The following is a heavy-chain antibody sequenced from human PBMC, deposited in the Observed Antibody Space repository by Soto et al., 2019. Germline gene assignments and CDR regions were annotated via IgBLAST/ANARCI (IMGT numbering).Heavy chain of an antibody. CDR3: ARGSGSLYYFDF. V-gene: IGHV3-53*01. Sequence: SLRLSCAASGFSVSTNYMTWVRQAPGKGLEWVSVIYSGGSTYYADSVKGRFTISRDNSKNTLHLQMNSLRAEDTAVYYYARGSGSLYYFDFWGRGTLVTVSS. J-gene: IGHJ4*02. CDR2: IYSGGST. CDR1: GFSVSTNY. D-gene: IGHD1-26*01.